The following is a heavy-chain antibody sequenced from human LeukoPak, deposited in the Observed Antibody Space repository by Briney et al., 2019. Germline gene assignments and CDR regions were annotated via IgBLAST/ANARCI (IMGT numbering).Heavy chain of an antibody. CDR1: GDSVSSNSAA. CDR3: TRGATDRGMDV. Sequence: SQTLSLTCAISGDSVSSNSAAWNWIRQSTSRGLEWLGRTYYRSKWYYDYAFSMESRVTIIPDTSKNRFSLQLNSVTPEDAAVYYCTRGATDRGMDVWGQGTTVTVSS. CDR2: TYYRSKWYY. V-gene: IGHV6-1*01. J-gene: IGHJ6*02.